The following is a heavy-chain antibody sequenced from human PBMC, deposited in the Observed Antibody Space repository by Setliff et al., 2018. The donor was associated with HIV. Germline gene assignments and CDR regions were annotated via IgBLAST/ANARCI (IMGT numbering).Heavy chain of an antibody. CDR2: INHSGST. CDR3: ASGTVMATGDY. CDR1: GGSFSGYY. J-gene: IGHJ4*02. Sequence: SETLSLTCAVYGGSFSGYYWSWIRQPPGKGLEWIGEINHSGSTHYNPSLKSRVTISIDTSKHQFSLRLTSVAAADTAVYYCASGTVMATGDYWGQGTLVTVSS. D-gene: IGHD5-12*01. V-gene: IGHV4-34*01.